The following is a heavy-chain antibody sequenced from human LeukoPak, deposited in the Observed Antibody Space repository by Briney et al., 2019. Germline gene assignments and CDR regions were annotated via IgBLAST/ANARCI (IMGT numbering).Heavy chain of an antibody. J-gene: IGHJ4*02. Sequence: SQTLSLTCTVSGDSISSGGYYWNWIRRHPGMGLEWIGNIYYSGNTYYNPSLKSRVTISVDTSKNQFSLRLSSVTAADTAVYYCARYDYSSGAFDHRGQGAQVTVSS. CDR1: GDSISSGGYY. D-gene: IGHD6-19*01. CDR2: IYYSGNT. V-gene: IGHV4-31*03. CDR3: ARYDYSSGAFDH.